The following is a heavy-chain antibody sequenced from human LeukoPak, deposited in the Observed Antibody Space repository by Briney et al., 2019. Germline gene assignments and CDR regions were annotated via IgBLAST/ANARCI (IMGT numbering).Heavy chain of an antibody. J-gene: IGHJ4*02. CDR2: IYYSGST. CDR1: GGSISSSSYY. CDR3: ARSGSYGDYVGY. D-gene: IGHD4-17*01. V-gene: IGHV4-39*01. Sequence: SETLSLTCTVSGGSISSSSYYWGWIRQPPGKGLEWIGSIYYSGSTYYNPSLKSRVTTSVDTSKNQFSLKLSSVTAADTAVYYCARSGSYGDYVGYWGQGTLVTVSS.